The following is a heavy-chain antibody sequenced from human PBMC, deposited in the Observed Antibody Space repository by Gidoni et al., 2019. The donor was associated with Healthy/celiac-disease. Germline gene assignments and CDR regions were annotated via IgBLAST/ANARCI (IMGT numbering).Heavy chain of an antibody. V-gene: IGHV3-7*01. CDR3: ARDLGIAAAGINWFDP. CDR1: GFTFSSYW. Sequence: EVQLVESGGGLVQPGGSLRLSCAASGFTFSSYWMSWVRQAPGKGLEWVANIKQDGSEKYYVDSVKGRFTISRDNAKNSLYLQMNSLRAEDTAVYYCARDLGIAAAGINWFDPWGQGTLVTVSS. D-gene: IGHD6-13*01. J-gene: IGHJ5*02. CDR2: IKQDGSEK.